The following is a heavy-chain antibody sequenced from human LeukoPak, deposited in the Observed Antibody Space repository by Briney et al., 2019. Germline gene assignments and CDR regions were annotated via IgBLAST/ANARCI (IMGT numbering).Heavy chain of an antibody. J-gene: IGHJ2*01. Sequence: GRSLRLSCAASGFTIGSYAMHWVRQAPGKGLEWVSYISSSGSTIYYADSVKGRFTISRDNAKNSLYLQMNSLRAEDTAVYYCARATAWHGRTVAGPYWYFDLWGRGTLVTVSS. V-gene: IGHV3-48*04. CDR3: ARATAWHGRTVAGPYWYFDL. CDR1: GFTIGSYA. CDR2: ISSSGSTI. D-gene: IGHD6-19*01.